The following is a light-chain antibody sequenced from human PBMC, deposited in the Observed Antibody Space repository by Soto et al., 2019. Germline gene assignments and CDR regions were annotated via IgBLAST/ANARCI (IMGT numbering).Light chain of an antibody. CDR1: QDISNY. J-gene: IGKJ4*01. CDR3: QQYDNLPLT. V-gene: IGKV1-33*01. CDR2: DAS. Sequence: DIQMTQSPSSLSASVGDRVTITCQASQDISNYLNWYQQKPGKAPKLLIYDASNLETGDPSRFSGRGSGTDFTITISSLQPEDIATYYCQQYDNLPLTFGGGTKVEIK.